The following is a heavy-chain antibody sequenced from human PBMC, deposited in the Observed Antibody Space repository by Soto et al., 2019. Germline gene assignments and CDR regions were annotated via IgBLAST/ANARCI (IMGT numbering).Heavy chain of an antibody. V-gene: IGHV4-39*01. J-gene: IGHJ5*02. D-gene: IGHD6-19*01. CDR3: ARREGSGWENWFDP. CDR2: IYYSGST. Sequence: QLQLQESGPGLVKPSETLSLTCTVSGGSISSSSYYWGWIRQPPGKGLEWIGSIYYSGSTYYNPSLKSRVTISVDTSKNQFSLKLSSVTAADTAVYYCARREGSGWENWFDPWGQGTLVTVSS. CDR1: GGSISSSSYY.